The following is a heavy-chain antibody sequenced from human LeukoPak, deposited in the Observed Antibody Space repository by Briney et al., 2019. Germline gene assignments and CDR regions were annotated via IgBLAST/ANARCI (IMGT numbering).Heavy chain of an antibody. V-gene: IGHV3-74*01. CDR3: ARSGRGGAFDI. CDR1: GFTLSSNW. Sequence: RGSLRLSCAGSGFTLSSNWMHWVRQAPGKGLVWVARFYSDGGRTNYADSVKGRFTISGDNAKNTQYLQMSSLRAEDTAVYYCARSGRGGAFDIWGQGTMVTVSS. CDR2: FYSDGGRT. D-gene: IGHD1-26*01. J-gene: IGHJ3*02.